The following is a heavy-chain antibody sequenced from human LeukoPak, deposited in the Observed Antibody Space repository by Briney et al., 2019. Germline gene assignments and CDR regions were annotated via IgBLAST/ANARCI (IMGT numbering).Heavy chain of an antibody. CDR1: GFTFSSYA. CDR2: ISYDGSNK. D-gene: IGHD3-3*01. V-gene: IGHV3-30-3*01. Sequence: PGGSLRLSCAASGFTFSSYAMHWVRQAPGKGLEWVAVISYDGSNKYYADSVKGRFTISRDNSKNTLYLQMNSLRAEDTAVYYCARDRITIFGPLYYYYGMDVWGQGTTVTVSS. CDR3: ARDRITIFGPLYYYYGMDV. J-gene: IGHJ6*02.